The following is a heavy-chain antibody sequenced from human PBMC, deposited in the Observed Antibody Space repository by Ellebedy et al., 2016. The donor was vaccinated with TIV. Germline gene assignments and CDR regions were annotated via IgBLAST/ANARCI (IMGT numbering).Heavy chain of an antibody. CDR2: IYTSGST. J-gene: IGHJ6*03. CDR3: AREKGIAARGGDYYYMDV. D-gene: IGHD6-6*01. CDR1: GGSISSGSYY. Sequence: SETLSLXXTVSGGSISSGSYYWSWIRQPAGKGLEWIGRIYTSGSTNYNPSLKSRVTMSVDTSKNQFSLKLSSVTAADTAVYYCAREKGIAARGGDYYYMDVWGKGTTVTVSS. V-gene: IGHV4-61*02.